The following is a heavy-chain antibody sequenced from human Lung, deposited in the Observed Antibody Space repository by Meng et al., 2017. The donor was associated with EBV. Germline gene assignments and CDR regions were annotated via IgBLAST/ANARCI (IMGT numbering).Heavy chain of an antibody. D-gene: IGHD2-2*01. V-gene: IGHV4-34*01. CDR3: ARGGTSSAPFDY. Sequence: QWQLQRGGAGLLKPSETLSLTCGVSGRSFSSSYWSWIRQPPGKGLEWIGQINYSGITNYTPSLKSRVTISVDTSKNQFSLSLNSVTAADTAVYYCARGGTSSAPFDYWGQGTLVTVSS. J-gene: IGHJ4*02. CDR2: INYSGIT. CDR1: GRSFSSSY.